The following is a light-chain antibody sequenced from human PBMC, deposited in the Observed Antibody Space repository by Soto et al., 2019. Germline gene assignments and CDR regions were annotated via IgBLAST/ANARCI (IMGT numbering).Light chain of an antibody. V-gene: IGKV3-11*01. CDR3: QQRSKWNP. CDR1: QSASSY. CDR2: DAS. J-gene: IGKJ5*01. Sequence: EIVLTQSPATLSLSPGERATLSCRASQSASSYLAWYQQKPGQAPRLLIYDASNRATGIPARFSGSGSGTNFTLPIRSPEPEEFSVYYLQQRSKWNPFGQRKRLEIK.